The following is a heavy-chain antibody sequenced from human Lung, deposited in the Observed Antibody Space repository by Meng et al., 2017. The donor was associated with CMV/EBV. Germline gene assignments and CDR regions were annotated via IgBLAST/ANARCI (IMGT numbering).Heavy chain of an antibody. V-gene: IGHV2-5*01. J-gene: IGHJ4*02. CDR2: IYWNDDK. CDR3: AHIRKWELTRGVDY. D-gene: IGHD1-26*01. Sequence: GPXLVXPTQTLTLTCTFSGFSLSTSGVGVGWIRQPPGKALEWLALIYWNDDKRYSPSLKSRLTITKDTSKNQVVLTMTNMDPVDTATYYCAHIRKWELTRGVDYWGQRPLVTVSS. CDR1: GFSLSTSGVG.